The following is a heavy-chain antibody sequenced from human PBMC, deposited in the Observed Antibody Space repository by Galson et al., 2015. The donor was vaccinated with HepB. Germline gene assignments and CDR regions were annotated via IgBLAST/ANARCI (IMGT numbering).Heavy chain of an antibody. CDR1: GFTFSSYA. CDR3: ARVIRYSSGWTQFLGYDY. D-gene: IGHD6-19*01. J-gene: IGHJ4*02. CDR2: ISYDGSNK. V-gene: IGHV3-30-3*01. Sequence: SLRLSCAASGFTFSSYAMHWVRQAPGKGLEWVAVISYDGSNKYYADSVKGRFTISRDNSKNTLYLQMNSLRAEDTAVYYCARVIRYSSGWTQFLGYDYWGQGTLVTVSS.